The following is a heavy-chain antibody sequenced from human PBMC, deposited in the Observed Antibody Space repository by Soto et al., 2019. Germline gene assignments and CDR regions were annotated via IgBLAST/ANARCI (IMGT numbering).Heavy chain of an antibody. V-gene: IGHV6-1*01. Sequence: PSQTLSLTCAISGGSVSSNSAAWNWIRQSPSRGLEWLGRTYYRSKWYNDYAVSVKSRITINPDTSKNQFSLQLNSVTPEDTAVYYCAREYCISTSCYGYQGAFDIWGQGTMVTVSS. CDR1: GGSVSSNSAA. CDR3: AREYCISTSCYGYQGAFDI. J-gene: IGHJ3*02. D-gene: IGHD2-2*01. CDR2: TYYRSKWYN.